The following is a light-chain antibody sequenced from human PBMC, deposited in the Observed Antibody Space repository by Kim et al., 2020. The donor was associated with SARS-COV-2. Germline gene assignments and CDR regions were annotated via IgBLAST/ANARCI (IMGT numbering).Light chain of an antibody. CDR1: QGISSY. Sequence: AIRMTQSPSSLSASTGDRVTITCRASQGISSYLTWYQQKPGKAPKLLIYAASTLQSGVPSRFSGSGSGTDFTLTISCLQSEDFATYYCQQYYSSPLTFGQGTKVDIK. CDR3: QQYYSSPLT. V-gene: IGKV1-8*01. J-gene: IGKJ1*01. CDR2: AAS.